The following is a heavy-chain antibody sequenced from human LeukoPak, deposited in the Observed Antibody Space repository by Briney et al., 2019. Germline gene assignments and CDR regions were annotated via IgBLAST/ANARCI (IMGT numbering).Heavy chain of an antibody. CDR2: INHSGST. D-gene: IGHD3-22*01. V-gene: IGHV4-34*01. CDR3: ARGDYYDSSGYYN. J-gene: IGHJ4*02. Sequence: SETLSLTCAVYGGSFSGYYWSWIRQPPGKGLEWIGEINHSGSTNYNPSLKSRVTISVDTSKNQFSLKLSSVTAVDTAVYYCARGDYYDSSGYYNWGQGTLVTVSS. CDR1: GGSFSGYY.